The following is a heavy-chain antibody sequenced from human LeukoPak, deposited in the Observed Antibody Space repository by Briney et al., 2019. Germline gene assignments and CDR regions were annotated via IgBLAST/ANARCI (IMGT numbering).Heavy chain of an antibody. CDR2: ISASGTLT. CDR1: GFTFSNAW. J-gene: IGHJ3*02. Sequence: PGGSLRLSCAASGFTFSNAWMSWVRQAPGKGLEWISYISASGTLTHYADSVEGRFTISRDNAKNTLYLQMNSLRAEDTAVYYCARGDSSGWYWGLGSAFDIWGQGTMVTVSS. V-gene: IGHV3-11*06. CDR3: ARGDSSGWYWGLGSAFDI. D-gene: IGHD6-19*01.